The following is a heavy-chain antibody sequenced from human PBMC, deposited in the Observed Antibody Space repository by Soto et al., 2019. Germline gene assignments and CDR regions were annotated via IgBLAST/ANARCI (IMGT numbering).Heavy chain of an antibody. CDR1: GFTFSDYA. D-gene: IGHD6-19*01. J-gene: IGHJ4*02. CDR3: AKRVSGWFFADY. V-gene: IGHV3-23*01. CDR2: ITGSGADST. Sequence: GGSLRLSCAASGFTFSDYAMTWVRQAPGKGLGWVSAITGSGADSTFYADSVKGRFTISRDDSKNTLYLQMNSLRAEDTAVYYCAKRVSGWFFADYWGQGTLVTVSS.